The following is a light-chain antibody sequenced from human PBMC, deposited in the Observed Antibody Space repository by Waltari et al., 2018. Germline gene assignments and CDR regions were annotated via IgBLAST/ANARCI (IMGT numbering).Light chain of an antibody. CDR3: QHYVRLPVT. CDR2: GAA. V-gene: IGKV3-20*01. CDR1: QSISRA. J-gene: IGKJ1*01. Sequence: VLTQSPGTLSLSPGERVTLSCRASQSISRALTWYQQKPGQAPRLLIYGAATRATGIPDRFIGSGSGTDFSLTISRLDPDDFAVYYCQHYVRLPVTFGQGTTVEIK.